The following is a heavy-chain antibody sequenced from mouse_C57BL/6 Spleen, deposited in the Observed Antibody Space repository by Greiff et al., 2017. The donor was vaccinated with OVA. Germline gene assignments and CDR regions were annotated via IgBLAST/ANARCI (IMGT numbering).Heavy chain of an antibody. D-gene: IGHD2-4*01. CDR1: GYTFTSYW. Sequence: QVQLQQPGAELVRPGSSVKLSCKASGYTFTSYWMDWVKQRPGQGLEWIGNIYPSDSETHYNQKFKDKATLTVDKSSSTAYMQLSSLTSEDSAVYYCARSYDYDGVYFDYWGQGTTLTVSS. J-gene: IGHJ2*01. CDR2: IYPSDSET. V-gene: IGHV1-61*01. CDR3: ARSYDYDGVYFDY.